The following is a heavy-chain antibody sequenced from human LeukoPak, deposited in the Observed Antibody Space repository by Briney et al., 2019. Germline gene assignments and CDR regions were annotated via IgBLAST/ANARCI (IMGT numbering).Heavy chain of an antibody. CDR3: ARQWLVRGKLDYFDY. V-gene: IGHV4-34*01. CDR2: IYYSGNT. D-gene: IGHD6-19*01. CDR1: GGSFSGYY. J-gene: IGHJ4*02. Sequence: SETLSLTCAVYGGSFSGYYWDWIRQPPGKGLEWIGNIYYSGNTYYNPSLKSRVTISVDRSKNQFSLKLTSVTAADTAVYYCARQWLVRGKLDYFDYWGQGTLVTVSS.